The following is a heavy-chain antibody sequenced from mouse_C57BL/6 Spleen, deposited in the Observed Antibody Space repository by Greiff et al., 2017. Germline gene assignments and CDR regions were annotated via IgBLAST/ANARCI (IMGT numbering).Heavy chain of an antibody. CDR2: IDPSDSET. Sequence: QVQLQQSGAELVRPGSSVKLSCKASGYTFTSYWMHWVKQRPIQGLEWIGNIDPSDSETHYNQKFKDKATLTVDKSSSTAYMQLSSLTSEDSAVYYCAVYPQDAMDYWGQGTSVTVSS. D-gene: IGHD2-1*01. V-gene: IGHV1-52*01. CDR3: AVYPQDAMDY. J-gene: IGHJ4*01. CDR1: GYTFTSYW.